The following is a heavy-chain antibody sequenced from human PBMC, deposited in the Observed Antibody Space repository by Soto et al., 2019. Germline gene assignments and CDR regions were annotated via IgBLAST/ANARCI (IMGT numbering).Heavy chain of an antibody. J-gene: IGHJ4*02. CDR1: GFTFSSYA. D-gene: IGHD4-17*01. CDR2: ISGSGGST. CDR3: AKEPKSWVGVYGDYFDY. V-gene: IGHV3-23*01. Sequence: GGSLRLSCAASGFTFSSYAMSWVRQAPGKGLEWVSAISGSGGSTYYADSVKGRFTISRDNSKNTLYLQMNSLRAEDTAVYYCAKEPKSWVGVYGDYFDYWGQGTLVTVSS.